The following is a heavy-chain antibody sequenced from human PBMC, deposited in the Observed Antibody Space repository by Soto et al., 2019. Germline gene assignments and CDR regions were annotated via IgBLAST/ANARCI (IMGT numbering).Heavy chain of an antibody. D-gene: IGHD3-22*01. CDR1: GYTFSGYY. Sequence: ASVKVSCKASGYTFSGYYIHWVRQAPGQGPEWMGWINPNSGGTNYAQKFQGRVTMTRDTSISTAYMELSRLRSDDTAVYYCARGDRITMIVVVPPGYWGQGTLVTVSS. CDR2: INPNSGGT. V-gene: IGHV1-2*02. J-gene: IGHJ4*02. CDR3: ARGDRITMIVVVPPGY.